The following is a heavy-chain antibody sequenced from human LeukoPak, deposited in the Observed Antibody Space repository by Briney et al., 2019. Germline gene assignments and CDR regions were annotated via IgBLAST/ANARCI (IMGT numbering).Heavy chain of an antibody. CDR3: ARGAVGSSTSCRYGS. CDR1: GYTFTGYY. Sequence: GASVKVSCKASGYTFTGYYMHWVRQAPGQGLEWMGWINPNSGGTNYAQKFQGRVTMTRDTSISTAYMELSRLRSDDTAVYYCARGAVGSSTSCRYGSWGQGTLVTVSS. J-gene: IGHJ4*02. CDR2: INPNSGGT. V-gene: IGHV1-2*02. D-gene: IGHD2-2*01.